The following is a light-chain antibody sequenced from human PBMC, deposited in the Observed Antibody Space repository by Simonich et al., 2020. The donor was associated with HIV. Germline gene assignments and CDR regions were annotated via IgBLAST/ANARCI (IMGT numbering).Light chain of an antibody. CDR2: WAS. V-gene: IGKV4-1*01. Sequence: DIVMTQSPDSLAVSLGERATINCKSSQSLLYSSNNKNYVAWYQQKPGQPPKLLIYWASTRESGVPDRFSGRGSGTDFTLTISSLQAEDVAVYYCQQYYDSPYTFGQGTKLEIK. CDR1: QSLLYSSNNKNY. J-gene: IGKJ2*01. CDR3: QQYYDSPYT.